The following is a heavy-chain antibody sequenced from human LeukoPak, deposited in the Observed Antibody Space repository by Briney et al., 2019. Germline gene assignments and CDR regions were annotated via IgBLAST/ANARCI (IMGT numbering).Heavy chain of an antibody. D-gene: IGHD3-10*01. CDR2: IYTSGST. V-gene: IGHV4-4*07. J-gene: IGHJ4*02. CDR1: GGSISSYY. CDR3: ARHAGGSGSYYVPALFDY. Sequence: SETLSLTCTVSGGSISSYYWSWIRQPAGKGLEWIGRIYTSGSTNYNPSLKSRVTISVDTSKNQFSLKLSSVTAADTAVYYRARHAGGSGSYYVPALFDYWGQGTLVTVSS.